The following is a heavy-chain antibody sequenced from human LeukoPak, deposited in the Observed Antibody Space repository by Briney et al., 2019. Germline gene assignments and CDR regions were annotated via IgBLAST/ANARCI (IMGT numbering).Heavy chain of an antibody. CDR1: GGSFSGYY. V-gene: IGHV4-34*01. CDR3: ARGVGIAAAHFDY. J-gene: IGHJ4*02. D-gene: IGHD6-13*01. Sequence: SETLSLTCAVYGGSFSGYYWSWIRQPPGKGLEWIGEINHSGSTNYNPSLKSRVTISVDTSKNQFSLKLSSATAADTAVYYCARGVGIAAAHFDYWGQGTLVTVSS. CDR2: INHSGST.